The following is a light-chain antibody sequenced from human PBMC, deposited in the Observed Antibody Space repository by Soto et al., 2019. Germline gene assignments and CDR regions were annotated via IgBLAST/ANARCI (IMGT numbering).Light chain of an antibody. J-gene: IGKJ1*01. CDR2: AAS. V-gene: IGKV1-27*01. CDR1: QGISNS. CDR3: QRYNSSPRT. Sequence: QMTQSASSLSASVGDRVTITCRASQGISNSLAWYQQKPGKVPKLLIYAASTLQSGVPSRFSGSGSGTDFTLIISSLQPEDVATYYCQRYNSSPRTFGQGTKVDIK.